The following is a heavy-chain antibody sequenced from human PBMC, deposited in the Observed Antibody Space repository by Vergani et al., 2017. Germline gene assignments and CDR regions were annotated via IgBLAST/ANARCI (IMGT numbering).Heavy chain of an antibody. CDR3: AKDSNLRYFDWLSLPGMYFDY. CDR1: GFTFDDYA. Sequence: EVQLVESGGVVVQPGGSLRLSCAASGFTFDDYAMHWVRQAPGKGLEWVSLISWDGGSTYYADSVKSRFTISRDNSKNSLYLQMNSLRAEDTALYYCAKDSNLRYFDWLSLPGMYFDYWGQGTLVTVSS. V-gene: IGHV3-43D*04. CDR2: ISWDGGST. J-gene: IGHJ4*02. D-gene: IGHD3-9*01.